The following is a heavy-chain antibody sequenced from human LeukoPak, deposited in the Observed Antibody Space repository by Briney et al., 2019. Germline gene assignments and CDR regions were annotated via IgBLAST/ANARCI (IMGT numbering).Heavy chain of an antibody. CDR3: ARGQILSMIVVVTPFDY. Sequence: PGGSLRLSCAASGFTFSSYWMSWVRQAPGKGLEWVANIKEDESEKYYVDSVKGRFTISRDNAKNSLYLQMNSLRAEDTAVYYCARGQILSMIVVVTPFDYWGQGTLVTVSS. J-gene: IGHJ4*02. V-gene: IGHV3-7*01. CDR2: IKEDESEK. D-gene: IGHD3-22*01. CDR1: GFTFSSYW.